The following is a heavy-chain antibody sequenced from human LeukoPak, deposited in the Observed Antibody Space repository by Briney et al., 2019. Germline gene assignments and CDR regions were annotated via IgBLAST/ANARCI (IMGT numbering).Heavy chain of an antibody. D-gene: IGHD3-9*01. CDR3: ARAVKLRYFDWLPLYYFDY. CDR1: GGSFSGYY. Sequence: PSETLSLTCAVYGGSFSGYYWSWIRQPPGKGLEWIGEINHSGSTNYNPSLKSRVTISVDTSKNQFSLKLSSVTAADTAVYYCARAVKLRYFDWLPLYYFDYWGQGTLVTVSS. V-gene: IGHV4-34*01. CDR2: INHSGST. J-gene: IGHJ4*02.